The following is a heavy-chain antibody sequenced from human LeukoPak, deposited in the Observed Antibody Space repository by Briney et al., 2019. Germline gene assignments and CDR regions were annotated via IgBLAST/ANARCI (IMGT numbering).Heavy chain of an antibody. Sequence: GGSLRLSCAASGFTFSSYAMSWVRQAPGKGLEWVANIKQDGSEKYYVDSVKGRFTISRDNAKNSLYLQMNSLRAEDTAVYYCARPTLGVATTYYFDYWGQGTLVTVSS. CDR3: ARPTLGVATTYYFDY. J-gene: IGHJ4*02. CDR1: GFTFSSYA. D-gene: IGHD5-12*01. V-gene: IGHV3-7*01. CDR2: IKQDGSEK.